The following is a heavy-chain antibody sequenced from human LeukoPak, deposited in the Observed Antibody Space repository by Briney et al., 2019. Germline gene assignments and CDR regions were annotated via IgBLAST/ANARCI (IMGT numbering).Heavy chain of an antibody. V-gene: IGHV3-11*04. Sequence: PGGSPRLSCAASGFTFSDYYMSWIRQAPGKGLEWVSYISSSGSTIYHADSVKGRFTISRDNAKNSLYLQMNSLRAEDTAVYYCARGRKRDTAMAGEFDYWGQGTLVTVSS. D-gene: IGHD5-18*01. CDR3: ARGRKRDTAMAGEFDY. CDR2: ISSSGSTI. CDR1: GFTFSDYY. J-gene: IGHJ4*02.